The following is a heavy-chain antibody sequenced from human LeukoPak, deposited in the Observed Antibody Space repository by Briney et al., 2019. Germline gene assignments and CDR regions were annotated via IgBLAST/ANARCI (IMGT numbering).Heavy chain of an antibody. V-gene: IGHV3-48*02. D-gene: IGHD3-22*01. Sequence: GGSLRLSCAASGFTFSSYSMNWVRQAPGKGLEWVSYISSSSTMYYVDSVKGRFTISRDNAKNSLYLQMNSLRDEDTAVYYCVRGYDGGDYWGQGTLVTVSS. CDR1: GFTFSSYS. CDR2: ISSSSTM. J-gene: IGHJ4*02. CDR3: VRGYDGGDY.